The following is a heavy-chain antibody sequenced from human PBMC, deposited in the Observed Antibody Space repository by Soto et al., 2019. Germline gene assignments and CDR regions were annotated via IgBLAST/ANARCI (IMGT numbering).Heavy chain of an antibody. J-gene: IGHJ5*02. Sequence: VSLLLSCAASGFTFGRYAMNWVRQAPGKGLEWVSIISGSGDSTYYADSVKGRFTISRDNTKNTLYPQMNSLRAEDTAVYYCANKFFSGSGSYRGWFDPWGQGTLVTVSS. CDR3: ANKFFSGSGSYRGWFDP. CDR2: ISGSGDST. V-gene: IGHV3-23*01. D-gene: IGHD3-10*01. CDR1: GFTFGRYA.